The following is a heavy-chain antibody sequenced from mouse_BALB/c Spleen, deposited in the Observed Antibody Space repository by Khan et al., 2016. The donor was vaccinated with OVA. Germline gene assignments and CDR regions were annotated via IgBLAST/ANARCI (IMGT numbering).Heavy chain of an antibody. CDR2: IFPGTGTT. CDR3: ARVYFGNYEFAY. V-gene: IGHV1S132*01. J-gene: IGHJ3*01. D-gene: IGHD2-1*01. Sequence: QVQLQQSGAELVKPGASVKLSCKTSGYTFTNYWIHWVKQRPGQGLGWIGEIFPGTGTTYYNENFKAKATLTIDTSSSTAYMQLSSLTSEESAVYFCARVYFGNYEFAYWGQGTLVTVSA. CDR1: GYTFTNYW.